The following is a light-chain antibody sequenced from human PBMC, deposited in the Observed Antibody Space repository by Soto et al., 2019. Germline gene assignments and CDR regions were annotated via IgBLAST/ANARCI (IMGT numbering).Light chain of an antibody. CDR3: QSYDSSLSGVV. J-gene: IGLJ2*01. CDR2: GNS. V-gene: IGLV1-40*01. CDR1: SSNIGAGYD. Sequence: QSVLTQPPSVSGAPGQGVTISCTGSSSNIGAGYDVHWYPQLPGTAPKLLIYGNSNRPSGVPDRFSGSKSGTSASLAITGLQAEDEADYYCQSYDSSLSGVVFGGGTKLTVL.